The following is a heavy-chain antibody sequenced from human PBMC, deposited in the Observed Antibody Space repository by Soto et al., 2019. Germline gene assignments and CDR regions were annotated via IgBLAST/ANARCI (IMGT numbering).Heavy chain of an antibody. CDR2: FHNSGNP. CDR3: ARVRVVRGVTKYYYYGMDV. V-gene: IGHV4-59*01. J-gene: IGHJ6*02. CDR1: GGSISGYH. Sequence: SETLSLTCSISGGSISGYHWNWIRQTPGKGVEWIGYFHNSGNPKYSSSLKSRVTISVDMSEKQSSLKLTSVTAADTAVYWCARVRVVRGVTKYYYYGMDVWGQGTTVT. D-gene: IGHD3-10*01.